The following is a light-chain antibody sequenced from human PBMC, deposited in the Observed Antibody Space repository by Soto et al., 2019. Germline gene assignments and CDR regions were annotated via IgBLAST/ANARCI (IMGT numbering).Light chain of an antibody. CDR2: DVS. CDR1: SSDVGGYNY. J-gene: IGLJ2*01. CDR3: SSYTSSSTQV. V-gene: IGLV2-14*01. Sequence: QSALTQPASVSGSPGQSITISCTGTSSDVGGYNYVSWYQQHPGKAPKLMIYDVSNRPSGVSNRFSGSKSGNTASLTSSGLEAEDEADYYCSSYTSSSTQVVGGGTKLTVL.